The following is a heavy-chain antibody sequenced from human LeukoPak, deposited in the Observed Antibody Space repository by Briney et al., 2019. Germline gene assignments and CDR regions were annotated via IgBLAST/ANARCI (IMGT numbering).Heavy chain of an antibody. V-gene: IGHV3-33*01. CDR3: ARQIYDSSGYPLADYYGMDV. J-gene: IGHJ6*02. D-gene: IGHD3-22*01. CDR1: GFTFSSYG. CDR2: IWYDGSNK. Sequence: PGRSLRLSCAASGFTFSSYGMHWVRQAPGKGLEWVAVIWYDGSNKYYADSVKGRFTISRDNSKNTLYLQMNSLRAEDTAVYYCARQIYDSSGYPLADYYGMDVWGQGTTVTVSS.